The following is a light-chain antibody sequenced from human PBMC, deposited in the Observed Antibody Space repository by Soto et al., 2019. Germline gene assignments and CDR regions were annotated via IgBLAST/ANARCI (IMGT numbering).Light chain of an antibody. CDR2: TAS. J-gene: IGKJ2*01. CDR1: QGIGSY. Sequence: VIWMTQSPSLLSASTGDRVTISCRMSQGIGSYLAWYQQKPGKALELLIYTASTLQNGVPSRFSGSGSGTDFTLTISCLQSEDFATYYCQQYYSFPYTFGQGTKLEIK. CDR3: QQYYSFPYT. V-gene: IGKV1D-8*01.